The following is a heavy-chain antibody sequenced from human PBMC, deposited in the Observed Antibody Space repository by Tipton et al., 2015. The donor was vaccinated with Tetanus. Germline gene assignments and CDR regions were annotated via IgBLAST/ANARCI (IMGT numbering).Heavy chain of an antibody. CDR2: IYPGASDA. J-gene: IGHJ3*02. V-gene: IGHV5-51*01. CDR1: GYSFTSYS. CDR3: ARHPSQDAFDI. D-gene: IGHD6-6*01. Sequence: QLVQSGAEVKKPGESLKISCKGSGYSFTSYSIGWVRQMSGKGLEWMGIIYPGASDAIYSPSFQAQVTISADNSIRTAYVQWSSLKASDTAMYYCARHPSQDAFDIWGQGTMVTVSS.